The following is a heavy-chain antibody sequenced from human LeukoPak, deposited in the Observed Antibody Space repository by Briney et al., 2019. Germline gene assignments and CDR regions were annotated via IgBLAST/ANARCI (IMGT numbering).Heavy chain of an antibody. V-gene: IGHV4-39*07. CDR2: VYHNINT. CDR1: GVFIASSDDY. Sequence: SETLSLTCSVSGVFIASSDDYWAWIRQPPGKGLEWIGCVYHNINTHYNPSLGSQLTVSLDSSKNQFSLNLASVTAADTAIYFCARYKPGGPALNHWGQGTLVTVSS. CDR3: ARYKPGGPALNH. J-gene: IGHJ1*01. D-gene: IGHD2-8*02.